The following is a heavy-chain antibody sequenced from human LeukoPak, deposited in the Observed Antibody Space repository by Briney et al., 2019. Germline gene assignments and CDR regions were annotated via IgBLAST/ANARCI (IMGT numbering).Heavy chain of an antibody. Sequence: SETLSLTCAVYGGSFSGYYWSWIRQPPGKGLEWIGEINHSGSTNHNPSLKSRVTISVDTSKNQFSLKLSSVTAADTAVYYCARVKELERRLGSNFDYWGQGTLVTVSS. D-gene: IGHD1-1*01. CDR3: ARVKELERRLGSNFDY. CDR1: GGSFSGYY. J-gene: IGHJ4*02. CDR2: INHSGST. V-gene: IGHV4-34*01.